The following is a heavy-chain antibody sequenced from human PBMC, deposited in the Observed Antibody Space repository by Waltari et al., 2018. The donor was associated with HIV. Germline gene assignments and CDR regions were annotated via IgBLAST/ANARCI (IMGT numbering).Heavy chain of an antibody. Sequence: EVQLVESGGGLVQPGGSLRLSCAASGFKFDDYAMHWVRQAPGKNRECISRISWSSGTIGYAYSGKSRFTIARDNAKNSLSLQMNSLRAEDTALYYCAKVGMTAVTSYAIDIWGQGTMVTVSS. V-gene: IGHV3-9*01. CDR1: GFKFDDYA. J-gene: IGHJ3*02. CDR3: AKVGMTAVTSYAIDI. D-gene: IGHD4-17*01. CDR2: ISWSSGTI.